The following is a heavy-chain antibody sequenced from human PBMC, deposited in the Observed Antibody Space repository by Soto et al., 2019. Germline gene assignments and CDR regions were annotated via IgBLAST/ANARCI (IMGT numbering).Heavy chain of an antibody. CDR3: ARDRNYDFWSGYLTGDY. Sequence: ASVKVACKASGGTFSSYAISWVRQAPGQGLEWMGWIIANIGTTNYAQKFQGRVTMTADTSTSTAYMELRSLRSDDTAVYYCARDRNYDFWSGYLTGDYWGQGTLVTVSS. CDR1: GGTFSSYA. J-gene: IGHJ4*02. D-gene: IGHD3-3*01. CDR2: IIANIGTT. V-gene: IGHV1-18*01.